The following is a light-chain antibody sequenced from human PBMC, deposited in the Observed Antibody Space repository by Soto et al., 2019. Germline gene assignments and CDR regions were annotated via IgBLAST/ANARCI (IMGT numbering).Light chain of an antibody. CDR3: QQYGSSPLT. CDR2: GAS. V-gene: IGKV3-20*01. J-gene: IGKJ4*01. CDR1: QSVSSSY. Sequence: EIVLTQSPGTLSLSPGERATLSCRASQSVSSSYLAWYQQKPGQAPRLLIYGASSMATGIPDRFSASGSGTDFTLTNSRLEPEDFAVYYCQQYGSSPLTFGGGTKVEIK.